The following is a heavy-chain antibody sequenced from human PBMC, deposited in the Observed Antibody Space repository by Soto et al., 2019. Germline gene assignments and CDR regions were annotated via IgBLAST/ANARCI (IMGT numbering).Heavy chain of an antibody. CDR1: GFAFSSEW. Sequence: GGSLRLSCAASGFAFSSEWMHWVRQAPGKGLVWVSRIDPYDTGITYADSVKGRFTISRDNAKNTLYLQMNSLRAEDTAVYYCTSDTFGARDSWGQGALVTVSS. D-gene: IGHD2-15*01. CDR2: IDPYDTGI. V-gene: IGHV3-74*01. CDR3: TSDTFGARDS. J-gene: IGHJ4*02.